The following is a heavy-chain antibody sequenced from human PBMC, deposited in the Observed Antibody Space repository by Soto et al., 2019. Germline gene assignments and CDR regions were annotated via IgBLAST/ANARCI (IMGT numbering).Heavy chain of an antibody. CDR1: GFTFSSYS. J-gene: IGHJ6*02. V-gene: IGHV3-21*01. Sequence: PGGSLRLSCAASGFTFSSYSMNWVRQAPGKGLEWVSSISSSSSYIYYADSVKGRFTISRDNAKNSLYLQMNSLRAEDTAVYYCARDNYDFWSGPSDAYYYYYYGMDVWGQGTTVTVSS. CDR3: ARDNYDFWSGPSDAYYYYYYGMDV. CDR2: ISSSSSYI. D-gene: IGHD3-3*01.